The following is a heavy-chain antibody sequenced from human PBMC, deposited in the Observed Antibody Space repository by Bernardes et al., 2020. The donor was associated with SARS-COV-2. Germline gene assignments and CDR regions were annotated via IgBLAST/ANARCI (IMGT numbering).Heavy chain of an antibody. CDR3: ATSFGGNSGAFDY. V-gene: IGHV3-23*01. CDR2: ILADGGRA. D-gene: IGHD2-21*02. J-gene: IGHJ4*02. CDR1: RFTFNSYA. Sequence: GGSLRLSCAASRFTFNSYAMNWVRQAPGKGLEWVSTILADGGRAYYADSVKGRLTISRDIAENTLYLQMSSLRAEDTAIYYCATSFGGNSGAFDYWGQGTPVTVSS.